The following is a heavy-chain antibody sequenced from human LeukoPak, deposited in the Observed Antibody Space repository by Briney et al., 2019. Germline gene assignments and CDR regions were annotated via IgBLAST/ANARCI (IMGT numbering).Heavy chain of an antibody. Sequence: GGSLTLSCAASGFTFSSYAMHWVRQAPGKGLEWVAVISYDGSNKYYADSVKGRFTISRDNSKNTLYLQMNSLRAEDTAVYYCATRGIAVQTGFDPWGQGTLVTVSS. CDR1: GFTFSSYA. CDR3: ATRGIAVQTGFDP. CDR2: ISYDGSNK. D-gene: IGHD6-19*01. J-gene: IGHJ5*02. V-gene: IGHV3-30*04.